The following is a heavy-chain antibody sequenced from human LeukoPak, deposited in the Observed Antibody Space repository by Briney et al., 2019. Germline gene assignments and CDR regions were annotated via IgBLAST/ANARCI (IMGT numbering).Heavy chain of an antibody. CDR2: IRYDGSNK. D-gene: IGHD6-19*01. CDR3: AKIMHSAVAGHPLDY. V-gene: IGHV3-30*02. Sequence: GGSLRLSCAASGFTFSSYGMHWVRQAPGKGLEWVAFIRYDGSNKYYADSVKGRFTISRDNSKNTLYLQMNSLRAEDTAVYYCAKIMHSAVAGHPLDYWGQGTLVTVSS. J-gene: IGHJ4*02. CDR1: GFTFSSYG.